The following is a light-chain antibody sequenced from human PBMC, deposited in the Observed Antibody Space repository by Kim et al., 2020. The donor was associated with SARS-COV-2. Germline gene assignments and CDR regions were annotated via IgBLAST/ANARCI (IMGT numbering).Light chain of an antibody. CDR2: NYH. J-gene: IGLJ3*02. CDR1: RPDIGNKA. V-gene: IGLV1-44*01. CDR3: ATWEDSMDGLA. Sequence: LWVTISCSGTRPDIGNKAINGYQQLQGPAPKLLLYNYHQRPSGVPDRFSGSKSGTSASLAISGLRSEDKSEYYCATWEDSMDGLAFGGGTKVTVL.